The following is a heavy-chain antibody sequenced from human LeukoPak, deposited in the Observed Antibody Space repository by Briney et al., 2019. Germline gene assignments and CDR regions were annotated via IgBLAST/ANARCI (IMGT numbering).Heavy chain of an antibody. V-gene: IGHV4-34*01. Sequence: SETLSLTCAVYGGSFSGYYWSWMRQPPGKGLEWIGEISHSGSTNYNPSLKSRVTISVDTSKNQFSLKLSSVTAADTAVYYCARGLTPVTYYYDSSGYYYDYWGQGTLVTVSS. CDR2: ISHSGST. J-gene: IGHJ4*02. D-gene: IGHD3-22*01. CDR1: GGSFSGYY. CDR3: ARGLTPVTYYYDSSGYYYDY.